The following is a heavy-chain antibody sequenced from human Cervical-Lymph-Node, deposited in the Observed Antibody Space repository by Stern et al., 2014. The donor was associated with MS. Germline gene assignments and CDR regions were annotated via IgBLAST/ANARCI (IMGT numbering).Heavy chain of an antibody. D-gene: IGHD6-13*01. J-gene: IGHJ6*01. CDR1: GITLSRNW. V-gene: IGHV3-74*03. CDR2: INSGGSST. Sequence: EVQLVESGGGLVQPGGSLRLSCAASGITLSRNWMHWVRQAPGKGLVWVSRINSGGSSTTYADSVKGRFTISRDNAKNTLYLQMNSLRAEDTAVYYCATDPDSTSWTRYGMDVWGQGTTVTVSS. CDR3: ATDPDSTSWTRYGMDV.